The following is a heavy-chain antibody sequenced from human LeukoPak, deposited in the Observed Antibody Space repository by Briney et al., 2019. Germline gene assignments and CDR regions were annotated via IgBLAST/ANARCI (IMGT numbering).Heavy chain of an antibody. Sequence: SETLSLTCTVSGGSISSYYWSWIRQPPGKGLEWIGYIYYSGSTNYNPSLKSRVTISVDTSKNQFSLKLSSVTAADTAVYYCARGAKQLELRGWFNPWGQGTLVTVSS. V-gene: IGHV4-59*01. D-gene: IGHD1-7*01. J-gene: IGHJ5*02. CDR1: GGSISSYY. CDR2: IYYSGST. CDR3: ARGAKQLELRGWFNP.